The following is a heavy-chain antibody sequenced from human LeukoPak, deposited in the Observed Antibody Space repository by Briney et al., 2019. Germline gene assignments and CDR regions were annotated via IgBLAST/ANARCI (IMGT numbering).Heavy chain of an antibody. CDR1: GFTFSTYA. V-gene: IGHV3-23*01. Sequence: PGGSLRLSCAASGFTFSTYAVSWVRQAPGKGLEWVSAISGSGGSTYFADSVKGRFTISRDNSKNTLCLQMNSLRAEDTAVYYCAKDFPYYCSGGSCDAFDIWGQGTMVTVSS. CDR2: ISGSGGST. D-gene: IGHD2-15*01. CDR3: AKDFPYYCSGGSCDAFDI. J-gene: IGHJ3*02.